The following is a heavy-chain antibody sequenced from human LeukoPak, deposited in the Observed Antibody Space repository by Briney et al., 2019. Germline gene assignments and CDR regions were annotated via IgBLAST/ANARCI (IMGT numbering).Heavy chain of an antibody. V-gene: IGHV3-74*01. Sequence: GGSLRLSCARSGINFASSCMHWARQGPGEGLVWVSRINSDGSSTTYADSVKGRFTISRDNAKNTLYLQMNSLRAEDTAVYYCARDRSYYGYFDSWGQGTLVTVSS. CDR1: GINFASSC. J-gene: IGHJ4*02. CDR2: INSDGSST. D-gene: IGHD1-26*01. CDR3: ARDRSYYGYFDS.